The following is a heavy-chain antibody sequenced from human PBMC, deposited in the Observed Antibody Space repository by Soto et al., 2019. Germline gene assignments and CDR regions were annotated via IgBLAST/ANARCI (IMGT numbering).Heavy chain of an antibody. J-gene: IGHJ4*02. CDR3: VRRIAVKPRYYFDY. Sequence: PSETLSLTCTVSGGSIRSGDYYWSWVRQPPGEDLEYIGYIYYTGSSYSNPSLKSRVTISVDTSKNQFSLKLTSVTAADTAVYYCVRRIAVKPRYYFDYWGQGTLVTVSS. D-gene: IGHD6-6*01. CDR2: IYYTGSS. V-gene: IGHV4-30-4*01. CDR1: GGSIRSGDYY.